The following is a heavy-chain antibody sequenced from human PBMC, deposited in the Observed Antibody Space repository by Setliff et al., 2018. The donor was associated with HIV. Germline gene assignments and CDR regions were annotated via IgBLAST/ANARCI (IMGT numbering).Heavy chain of an antibody. D-gene: IGHD2-2*01. CDR3: ASAYCSSTGCYVRWGNGMDV. V-gene: IGHV1-24*01. Sequence: ASVKVSCKVSGYTLTELSRHWVRQAPGKGLEWMGGFDPEDGETIYAQKFQGRVTMTEDTSTDTAYMELSSLRFEDTAMYYCASAYCSSTGCYVRWGNGMDVWGQGTTVTVSS. CDR2: FDPEDGET. J-gene: IGHJ6*02. CDR1: GYTLTELS.